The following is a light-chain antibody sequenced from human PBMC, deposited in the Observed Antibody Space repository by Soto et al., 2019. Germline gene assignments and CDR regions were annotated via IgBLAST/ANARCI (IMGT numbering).Light chain of an antibody. CDR3: QQYNSYSLWT. CDR1: QSISSW. Sequence: SQMTQSPSTMSASVVYRFTLTFLASQSISSWLAWYQQKPGKAPKLLIYDASSLESRVPSRFSGSGSGTDFTLTISSLQPDDFATYYCQQYNSYSLWTFGQGTKVDIK. J-gene: IGKJ1*01. CDR2: DAS. V-gene: IGKV1-5*01.